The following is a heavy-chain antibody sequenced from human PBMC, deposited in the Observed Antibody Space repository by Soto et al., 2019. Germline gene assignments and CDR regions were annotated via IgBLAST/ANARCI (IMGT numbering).Heavy chain of an antibody. D-gene: IGHD6-6*01. CDR3: ARGIAARRRFDP. J-gene: IGHJ5*02. Sequence: ASETLSLTCTVSGGSISSYYWSWIRQPPGKGLEWIGYIYYSGSTNYNPSLKSRVTISVDTSKNQFSLKLSSVTAADTAVYYCARGIAARRRFDPWGQGTLVTVSS. CDR2: IYYSGST. V-gene: IGHV4-59*01. CDR1: GGSISSYY.